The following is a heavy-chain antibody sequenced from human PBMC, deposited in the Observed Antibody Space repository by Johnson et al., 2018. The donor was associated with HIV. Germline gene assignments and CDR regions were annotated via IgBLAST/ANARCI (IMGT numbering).Heavy chain of an antibody. V-gene: IGHV3-23*04. CDR2: ISGSGGST. J-gene: IGHJ3*02. D-gene: IGHD2-2*01. CDR3: ATSRVLLYQPLRPHAFDI. CDR1: GFTFSSYA. Sequence: VQLVESGGGLVQPGGSLRLSCAASGFTFSSYAMSWVRQAPGKGLEWVSAISGSGGSTYYADSVKGRFTISRDNSRNTLYLQMNSLRAEYTAVYYCATSRVLLYQPLRPHAFDIWGQGTMVTVSS.